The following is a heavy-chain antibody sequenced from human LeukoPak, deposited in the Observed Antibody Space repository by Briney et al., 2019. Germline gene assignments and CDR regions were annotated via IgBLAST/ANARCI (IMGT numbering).Heavy chain of an antibody. CDR2: FDPEDGET. CDR3: ATEIVGANYWYFDL. CDR1: GYTLTELS. D-gene: IGHD1-26*01. V-gene: IGHV1-24*01. Sequence: ASVKVSCKVSGYTLTELSMHWVRQAPGKGLEWMGGFDPEDGETIYAQKFQGRVTMTEGTSTDTAYMELSSLRSEDTAVYYCATEIVGANYWYFDLWGRGTLVTVSS. J-gene: IGHJ2*01.